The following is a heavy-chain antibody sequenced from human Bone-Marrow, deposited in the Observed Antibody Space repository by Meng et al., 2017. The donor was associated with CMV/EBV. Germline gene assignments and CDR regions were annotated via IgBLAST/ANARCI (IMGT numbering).Heavy chain of an antibody. Sequence: VASGFSFSDFGMHWVRQAPGKGLEWVAFIRYDGIDKYYIDSVKGRFTISRDDSKNTLYLQMSSLRAEDTAVYYCGLDIVATILAYWGQGKRVTGSS. CDR1: GFSFSDFG. V-gene: IGHV3-30*02. J-gene: IGHJ4*02. CDR3: GLDIVATILAY. CDR2: IRYDGIDK. D-gene: IGHD5-12*01.